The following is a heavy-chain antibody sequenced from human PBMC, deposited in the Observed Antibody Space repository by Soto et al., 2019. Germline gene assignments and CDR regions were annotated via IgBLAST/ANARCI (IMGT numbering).Heavy chain of an antibody. CDR2: IYSGGTT. D-gene: IGHD3-10*01. Sequence: EVQLVESGGGLVQPGGSLRLSCAASGFPVSSNYMTWVRQAPGKGLEWVSVIYSGGTTYYADSVKGRFTISRDNSKNTLYLQMNSLRAEDTALYYCAITPYGSGSYSYNWGQGTVVTVSS. J-gene: IGHJ4*02. CDR3: AITPYGSGSYSYN. V-gene: IGHV3-66*01. CDR1: GFPVSSNY.